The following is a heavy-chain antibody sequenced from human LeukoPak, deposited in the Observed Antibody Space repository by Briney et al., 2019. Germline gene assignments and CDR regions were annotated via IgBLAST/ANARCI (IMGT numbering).Heavy chain of an antibody. CDR3: ARDLFPINWFES. V-gene: IGHV4-59*02. J-gene: IGHJ5*01. Sequence: SETLSLTCTVSGGSVTKYYWHWIRQAPGKGLEWIGFIFHTGITNYNPSLKSRVTISVDTSKNQFSLKLTSVAAADTAVYFCARDLFPINWFESWGQGTLVTVSS. CDR1: GGSVTKYY. D-gene: IGHD2-2*02. CDR2: IFHTGIT.